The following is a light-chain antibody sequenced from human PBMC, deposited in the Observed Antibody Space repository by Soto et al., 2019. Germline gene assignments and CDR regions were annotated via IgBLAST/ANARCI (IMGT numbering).Light chain of an antibody. V-gene: IGKV3-20*01. CDR2: GAS. CDR1: QSGSSNY. CDR3: QHYDTSPRT. Sequence: EVMLTQSPGTLSLSPGERATLSCRASQSGSSNYLAWYQQKSGQAPRLLIYGASNRATGIQDWFSGRCSGTDFTLTIRRLESEDFAVYYCQHYDTSPRTFGQGTKVEFK. J-gene: IGKJ1*01.